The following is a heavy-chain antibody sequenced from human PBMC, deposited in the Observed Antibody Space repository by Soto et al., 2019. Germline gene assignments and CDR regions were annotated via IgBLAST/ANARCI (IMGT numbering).Heavy chain of an antibody. CDR3: ARDPGYSGYEDYYYMDV. CDR2: ISSSSSYI. Sequence: GESLKISCAASGFTFSSYSMNWVRQAPGKGLEWVSSISSSSSYIYYADSVKGRFTISRDNAKNSLYLQMNSLRAEDTAVYYCARDPGYSGYEDYYYMDVWGKGTTVTVSS. CDR1: GFTFSSYS. V-gene: IGHV3-21*01. J-gene: IGHJ6*03. D-gene: IGHD5-12*01.